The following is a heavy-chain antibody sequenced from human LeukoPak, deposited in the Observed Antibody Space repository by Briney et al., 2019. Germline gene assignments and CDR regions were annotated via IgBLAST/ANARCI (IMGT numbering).Heavy chain of an antibody. V-gene: IGHV1-2*02. CDR3: ARGRYGSGSIDY. CDR2: INPKRGRT. D-gene: IGHD3-10*01. CDR1: GYTFTGYY. J-gene: IGHJ4*02. Sequence: GASVKVSCKASGYTFTGYYMHWVRQAPGQGLEWMGWINPKRGRTNYAQKFQGRVTMTRDTSISTAYMELSRLRSDDTAVYYCARGRYGSGSIDYWGQGTLVTVSS.